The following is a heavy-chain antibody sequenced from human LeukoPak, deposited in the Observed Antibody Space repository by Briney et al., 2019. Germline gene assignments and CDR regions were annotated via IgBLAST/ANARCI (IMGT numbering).Heavy chain of an antibody. J-gene: IGHJ3*02. CDR2: ISSSSSYT. CDR1: GFTFSDYY. D-gene: IGHD4-17*01. V-gene: IGHV3-11*06. Sequence: PGGSLRLSCAASGFTFSDYYMSWIRQAPGKGLEWVSYISSSSSYTNYADSVKGRFTISRDNAKNSLYLQMNSLRAEDTAVYYCARLVTTVIGDFDIWGQGTMVTVSS. CDR3: ARLVTTVIGDFDI.